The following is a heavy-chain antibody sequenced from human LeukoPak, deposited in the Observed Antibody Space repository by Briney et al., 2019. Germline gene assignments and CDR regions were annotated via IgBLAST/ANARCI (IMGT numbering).Heavy chain of an antibody. V-gene: IGHV3-30*02. D-gene: IGHD6-13*01. CDR1: GYTFTGYF. J-gene: IGHJ6*03. CDR2: IRYDGSNK. CDR3: AGSPGSYSSRIQYYYYYYMDV. Sequence: SCKASGYTFTGYFMHWVRQAPGKGLEWVAFIRYDGSNKYYADSVKGRFTISRDNSKNTLYLQMNSLRAEDTAVYYCAGSPGSYSSRIQYYYYYYMDVWGKGTTVTVSS.